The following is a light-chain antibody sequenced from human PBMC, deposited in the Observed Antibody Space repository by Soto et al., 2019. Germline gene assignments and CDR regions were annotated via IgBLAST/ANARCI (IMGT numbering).Light chain of an antibody. CDR1: QGIRND. V-gene: IGKV1-6*01. J-gene: IGKJ1*01. Sequence: IQLTQSPSSLSASVGDRVTITCRASQGIRNDLGWYQQKPGKAPTLLIYAASNLQSGVPSRFRGSRSGTEFTLTVSSLQPEDFATYYCLQDHDDSWTFGQGTKVDIK. CDR3: LQDHDDSWT. CDR2: AAS.